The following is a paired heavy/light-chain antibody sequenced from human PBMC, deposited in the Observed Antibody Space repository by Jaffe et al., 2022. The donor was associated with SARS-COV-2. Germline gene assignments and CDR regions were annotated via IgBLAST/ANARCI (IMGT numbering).Light chain of an antibody. V-gene: IGKV3-15*01. CDR3: QQYNSWPLT. CDR1: LSVSTN. Sequence: EMVVTQSPATLSVSPGERATLSCRASLSVSTNLAWYQQKPGQAPRLLISGASTRATGIPARFSGSGSGTEFTLTINSLQSADSAVYYCQQYNSWPLTFGGGTKVEIK. J-gene: IGKJ4*01. CDR2: GAS.
Heavy chain of an antibody. Sequence: EAQLVESGGGLVQPGESLRLSCAASGFTFSSYAMSWVRQAPGKGPEWVSTIHGGGGGTAYADSVKGRFTISRDNSKNTVYLQMNNLRVEDTATYYCAQRSTFSGGSFDYWGQGTLVTVSS. CDR3: AQRSTFSGGSFDY. V-gene: IGHV3-23*04. J-gene: IGHJ4*02. CDR2: IHGGGGGT. CDR1: GFTFSSYA. D-gene: IGHD3-10*01.